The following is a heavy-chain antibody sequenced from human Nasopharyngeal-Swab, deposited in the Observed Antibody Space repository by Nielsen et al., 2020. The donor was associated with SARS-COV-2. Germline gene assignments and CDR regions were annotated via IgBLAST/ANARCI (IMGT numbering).Heavy chain of an antibody. CDR1: GFSFSTYA. CDR3: ARDPRPLAAAGYLVAFDI. CDR2: MSNDGGEK. Sequence: GESLKISCAASGFSFSTYAMNWVRQAPGKGLEWVALMSNDGGEKYYADSAKGRFTISRDNSKNTLYLQMNSLRTEDTAMYYCARDPRPLAAAGYLVAFDIWGQGTMVTVSS. D-gene: IGHD6-13*01. V-gene: IGHV3-30*04. J-gene: IGHJ3*02.